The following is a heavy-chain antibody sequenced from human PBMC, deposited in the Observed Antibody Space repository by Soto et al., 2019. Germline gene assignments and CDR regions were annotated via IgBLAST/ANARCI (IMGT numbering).Heavy chain of an antibody. CDR2: IIPIFGTA. V-gene: IGHV1-69*13. CDR3: AMVITYYASYTGFDY. Sequence: ASVKVSCKASGGTFSSYAISWVRQAPGQGLEWMGGIIPIFGTANYAQKFQGRVTITADESTRAAYMELSSLRSEDTAVYYCAMVITYYASYTGFDYWGQGTLVTVSS. D-gene: IGHD3-3*01. J-gene: IGHJ4*02. CDR1: GGTFSSYA.